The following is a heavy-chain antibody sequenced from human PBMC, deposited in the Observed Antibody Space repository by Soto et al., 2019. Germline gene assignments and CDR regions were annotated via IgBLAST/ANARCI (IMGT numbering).Heavy chain of an antibody. Sequence: EVQLLDSGGGLVQPGGALRLSCSASGSIFSSSAMNWVRQAPGKGLEWVSAISGSGGSIYYADSVKGRFTISRDNSKTTLYLQMDSLRAEDTAVYYCAKGGGDSLRYGMDVWGQGTTVTVSS. D-gene: IGHD2-21*02. CDR2: ISGSGGSI. J-gene: IGHJ6*02. CDR1: GSIFSSSA. V-gene: IGHV3-23*01. CDR3: AKGGGDSLRYGMDV.